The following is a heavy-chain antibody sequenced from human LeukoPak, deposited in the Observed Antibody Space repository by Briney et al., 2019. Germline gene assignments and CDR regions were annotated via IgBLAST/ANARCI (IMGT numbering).Heavy chain of an antibody. Sequence: GCSVKVSCKASGGTFSSYTISWVRQAPGQGLKWMGRIIPILGIANYAQKFQGRVTITADKSTSTAYMELSSLRSEDTALYYCGREDYYYDSSGYQIGGWFDPWGQGTLVTVSS. J-gene: IGHJ5*02. D-gene: IGHD3-22*01. CDR1: GGTFSSYT. V-gene: IGHV1-69*04. CDR2: IIPILGIA. CDR3: GREDYYYDSSGYQIGGWFDP.